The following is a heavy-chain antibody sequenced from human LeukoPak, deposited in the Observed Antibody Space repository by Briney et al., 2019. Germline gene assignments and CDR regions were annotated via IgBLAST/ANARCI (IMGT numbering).Heavy chain of an antibody. CDR2: INHKSGGT. J-gene: IGHJ6*03. Sequence: ASVKVSCKASGYTFTGYYMRWVRQAPGQGLEWMGWINHKSGGTNYAQQFQGRVTMTRDESISTAYLELSRLRYDGTHVYYCARPMVRGVIIPRDYYYYMDVWGKGTTVIVSS. D-gene: IGHD3-10*01. CDR1: GYTFTGYY. CDR3: ARPMVRGVIIPRDYYYYMDV. V-gene: IGHV1-2*02.